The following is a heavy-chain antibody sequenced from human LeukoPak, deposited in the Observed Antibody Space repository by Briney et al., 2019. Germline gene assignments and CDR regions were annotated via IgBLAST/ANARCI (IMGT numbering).Heavy chain of an antibody. Sequence: PSETLSLTCTVSGYSISSGYYWGWIRQPPGKGLEWIGSIYHSGSTYYNPSLKSRVTISVDTSKNQFSLKLSSVTAADTAVYYCARDRSLRWFDPWGQGTLVTVSS. CDR3: ARDRSLRWFDP. CDR2: IYHSGST. J-gene: IGHJ5*02. CDR1: GYSISSGYY. D-gene: IGHD2-15*01. V-gene: IGHV4-38-2*02.